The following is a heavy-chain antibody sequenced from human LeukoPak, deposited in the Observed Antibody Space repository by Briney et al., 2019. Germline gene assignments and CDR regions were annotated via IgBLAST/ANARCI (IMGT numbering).Heavy chain of an antibody. Sequence: GGSLRLSCAASGFILSDYYMSWIRQAPGKGLEWVAYISTNDRTTYYADSVKGRFTISRDNAKNSLYLQMNSLRAEDTAVYYCARSDGYGLVDIWGQGTMVTVSS. CDR3: ARSDGYGLVDI. CDR1: GFILSDYY. V-gene: IGHV3-11*04. J-gene: IGHJ3*02. D-gene: IGHD3-10*01. CDR2: ISTNDRTT.